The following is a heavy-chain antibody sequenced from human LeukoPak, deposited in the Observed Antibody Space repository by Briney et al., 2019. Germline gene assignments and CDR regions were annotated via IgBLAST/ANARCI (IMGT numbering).Heavy chain of an antibody. V-gene: IGHV4-34*01. CDR2: INHSGST. Sequence: SETLSLTCAVYGGSFSGYYWSWIRQPPGKGLEWIGEINHSGSTNYNPSLESRVTISVDTSKNQFSLKLSSVTAADTAVYYCARGRGLRYFDWLDYWGQGTLVTVSS. D-gene: IGHD3-9*01. J-gene: IGHJ4*02. CDR1: GGSFSGYY. CDR3: ARGRGLRYFDWLDY.